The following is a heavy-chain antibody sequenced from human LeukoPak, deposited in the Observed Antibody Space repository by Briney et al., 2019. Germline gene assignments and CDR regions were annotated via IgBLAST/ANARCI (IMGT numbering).Heavy chain of an antibody. CDR1: GFTVSSNY. Sequence: PGGSLRLSCAASGFTVSSNYMSWVRQAPGKGLEWVSVIYSGGSTYYADSVKGRFTISRDNSKNTLYLQMNSLRAEDTAVYYCARDLYSYESPVAFDIWGQGTMVTVSS. J-gene: IGHJ3*02. CDR3: ARDLYSYESPVAFDI. V-gene: IGHV3-66*01. D-gene: IGHD5-18*01. CDR2: IYSGGST.